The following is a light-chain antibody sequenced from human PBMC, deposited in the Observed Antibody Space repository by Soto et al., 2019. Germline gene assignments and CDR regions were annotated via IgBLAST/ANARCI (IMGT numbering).Light chain of an antibody. CDR1: SSDIGAYDY. CDR3: GSYASATLF. V-gene: IGLV2-14*01. CDR2: EVT. Sequence: QSALTQPASVSGSPGQSITISCTGTSSDIGAYDYVSWFQQYPGKAPTLLIYEVTFRPSGVSSCFSGSKSGNTASLTISGLQTEDEADYYCGSYASATLFFGGGTQLTVL. J-gene: IGLJ2*01.